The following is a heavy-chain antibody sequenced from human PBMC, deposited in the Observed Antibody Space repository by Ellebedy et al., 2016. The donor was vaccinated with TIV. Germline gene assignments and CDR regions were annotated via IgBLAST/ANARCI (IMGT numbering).Heavy chain of an antibody. CDR3: ARESYDFWSGYYSQYYFDY. J-gene: IGHJ4*02. V-gene: IGHV3-30-3*01. Sequence: GGSLRLXXAASGFTFSSYAMHWVHQAPGKGLEWVAVISYDGSNKCYADSVKGRFTISRDNSKNTLYLQMNSLRAEDTAVYYCARESYDFWSGYYSQYYFDYWGQGTLVTVSS. CDR1: GFTFSSYA. CDR2: ISYDGSNK. D-gene: IGHD3-3*01.